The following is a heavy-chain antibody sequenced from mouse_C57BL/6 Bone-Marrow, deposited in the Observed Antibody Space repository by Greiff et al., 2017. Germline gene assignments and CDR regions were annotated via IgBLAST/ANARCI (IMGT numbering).Heavy chain of an antibody. Sequence: VQLQQSGPVLVKPGASVKMSCKASGYTFTDYYMNWVKQSHGKSLEWIGVINPYNGGTSYNQKFKGKATLTVDKSSSTAYLELNSLTSEDSAVYYCAGRIYYYCDDGAWFAYWGQGTLVTVSA. CDR2: INPYNGGT. CDR3: AGRIYYYCDDGAWFAY. J-gene: IGHJ3*01. V-gene: IGHV1-19*01. CDR1: GYTFTDYY. D-gene: IGHD2-4*01.